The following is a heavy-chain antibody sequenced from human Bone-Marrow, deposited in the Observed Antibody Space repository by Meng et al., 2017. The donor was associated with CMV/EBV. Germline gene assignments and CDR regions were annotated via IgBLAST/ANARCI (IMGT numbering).Heavy chain of an antibody. CDR2: ISSSGSTI. V-gene: IGHV3-48*03. CDR1: GFTFSSYE. D-gene: IGHD3-3*01. Sequence: GGSLRLSCAASGFTFSSYEMNWVRQASGKGLEWVSYISSSGSTIYYADSVKGRFTISRDNAKNSLYLQMNSLRAEDTAVYYCARGRDDFWSGYSGYWGQGTLVTVSS. J-gene: IGHJ4*02. CDR3: ARGRDDFWSGYSGY.